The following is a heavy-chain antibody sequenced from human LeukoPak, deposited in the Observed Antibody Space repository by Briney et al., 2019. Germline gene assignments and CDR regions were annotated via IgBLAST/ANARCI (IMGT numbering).Heavy chain of an antibody. D-gene: IGHD6-13*01. CDR2: ISGSGGST. Sequence: GGTLRLSCAASGFTFSSYGMSWVRQAPGKGLEWVSAISGSGGSTYYADSVKGRFTISRDNAKNSLYLQMNSLRAEDTAVYYCARMTYSRHFDYWGQGTLVTVSS. V-gene: IGHV3-23*01. CDR3: ARMTYSRHFDY. J-gene: IGHJ4*02. CDR1: GFTFSSYG.